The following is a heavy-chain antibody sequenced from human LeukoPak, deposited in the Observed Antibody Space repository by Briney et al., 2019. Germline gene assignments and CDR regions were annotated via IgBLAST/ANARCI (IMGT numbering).Heavy chain of an antibody. D-gene: IGHD1-26*01. CDR2: IGVSGP. CDR3: AKDHGSGSQIG. J-gene: IGHJ4*02. CDR1: GFTFSSYA. V-gene: IGHV3-23*01. Sequence: GGSLRLSCAASGFTFSSYAMTWVRQAPGRGLDWVSGIGVSGPSYADSVKGRFTISRDNSRNTLYLQMNSLRVEDTAVYYCAKDHGSGSQIGWGKGTLVTVSS.